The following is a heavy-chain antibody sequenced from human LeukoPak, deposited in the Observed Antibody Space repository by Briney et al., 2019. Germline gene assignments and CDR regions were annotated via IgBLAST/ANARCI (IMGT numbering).Heavy chain of an antibody. CDR3: AKAIYFDSHDAFDI. J-gene: IGHJ3*02. CDR1: GFPFSTYA. V-gene: IGHV3-23*01. CDR2: ISGSGGST. Sequence: PGGSLSLSCAASGFPFSTYAMSWARQAPGRGLEWVSGISGSGGSTYYEDSVKGRFSISRDNSKNTLYLQMNSLRAEDTAVYYCAKAIYFDSHDAFDIWGQGTMVTVSS. D-gene: IGHD3-22*01.